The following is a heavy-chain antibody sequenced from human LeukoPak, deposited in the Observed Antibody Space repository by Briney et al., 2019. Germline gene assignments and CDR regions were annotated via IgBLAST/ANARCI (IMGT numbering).Heavy chain of an antibody. Sequence: SGTLSLTCAVSGGSISSSNWWSWVRQPPGKGLEWIGEIYHSGSTNYNPSLKSRVTISVDKSKNQFSLKLSSVTAADTAVYYCARDGDYYDSSGSFDYWGQGTLVTVSS. V-gene: IGHV4-4*02. CDR3: ARDGDYYDSSGSFDY. CDR2: IYHSGST. CDR1: GGSISSSNW. D-gene: IGHD3-22*01. J-gene: IGHJ4*02.